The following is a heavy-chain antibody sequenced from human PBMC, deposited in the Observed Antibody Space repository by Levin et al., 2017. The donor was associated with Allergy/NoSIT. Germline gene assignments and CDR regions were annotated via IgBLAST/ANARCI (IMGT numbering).Heavy chain of an antibody. CDR1: GFSLSTSGVG. D-gene: IGHD3-3*01. J-gene: IGHJ4*02. Sequence: SGPTLVKPTQTLTLTCTFSGFSLSTSGVGVGWIRQPPGKALEWLALIYWDDDKRYSPSLKSRLTITKDTSKNQVVLTMTNMDPVDTATYYCAHRGPRYYDFWSGYLGTPYFDYWGQGTLVTVSS. CDR2: IYWDDDK. V-gene: IGHV2-5*02. CDR3: AHRGPRYYDFWSGYLGTPYFDY.